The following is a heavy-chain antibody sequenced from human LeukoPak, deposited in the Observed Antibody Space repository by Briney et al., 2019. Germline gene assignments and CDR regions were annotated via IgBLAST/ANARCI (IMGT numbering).Heavy chain of an antibody. V-gene: IGHV4-30-4*01. CDR1: GASIISGYYY. CDR2: IYYSGTT. Sequence: SETLSLTCTVSGASIISGYYYWSWLRQSPGKGLEWIGYIYYSGTTYYSPSLKSRLTISLDTSKNHLSLKLTSVIAAETAIYYCARDNDDVDYVGWFDPWGQGTLVTVSS. D-gene: IGHD4-17*01. CDR3: ARDNDDVDYVGWFDP. J-gene: IGHJ5*02.